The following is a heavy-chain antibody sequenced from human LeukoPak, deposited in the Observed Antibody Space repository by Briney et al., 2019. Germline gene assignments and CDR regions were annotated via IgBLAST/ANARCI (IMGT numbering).Heavy chain of an antibody. J-gene: IGHJ4*02. V-gene: IGHV4-59*08. CDR1: GGSMNSYY. CDR3: ARRSSGGWRYFDF. Sequence: PSETLSLTCSVSGGSMNSYYWSWIRQSPGKGLEWIGYIYYTGTTNYNPSLKSRVTISVDTSKNQFSLKVNSVTAADTAVYYCARRSSGGWRYFDFWGQGTLVTVSS. CDR2: IYYTGTT. D-gene: IGHD6-25*01.